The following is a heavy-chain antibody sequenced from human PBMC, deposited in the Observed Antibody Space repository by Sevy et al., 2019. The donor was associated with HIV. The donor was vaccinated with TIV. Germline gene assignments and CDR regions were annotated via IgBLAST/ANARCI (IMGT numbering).Heavy chain of an antibody. Sequence: GGSLRLSCAASGFTFSSYGMHWVRQAPGKGLEWVAAISYDGSNKYYADSVKGRFTISRDNSKNTLYLQMNSLRAEDTAVYYCAKDLAYSSSSGGAAFDIWGQGTMVTVSS. D-gene: IGHD6-6*01. CDR1: GFTFSSYG. CDR2: ISYDGSNK. J-gene: IGHJ3*02. V-gene: IGHV3-30*18. CDR3: AKDLAYSSSSGGAAFDI.